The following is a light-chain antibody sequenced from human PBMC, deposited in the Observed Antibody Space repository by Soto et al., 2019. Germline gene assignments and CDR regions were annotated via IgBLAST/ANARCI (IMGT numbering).Light chain of an antibody. Sequence: QSALTQPASVSGSPGQSITISCTGSSSDIGGYKYVSWYQQHPGKAPQLMIDDVSYRPSGISDRFSGSKPGNTASLTISGLPPKDEADYYCSSYGASSTLFGGGTKLT. CDR3: SSYGASSTL. CDR1: SSDIGGYKY. CDR2: DVS. V-gene: IGLV2-14*03. J-gene: IGLJ3*02.